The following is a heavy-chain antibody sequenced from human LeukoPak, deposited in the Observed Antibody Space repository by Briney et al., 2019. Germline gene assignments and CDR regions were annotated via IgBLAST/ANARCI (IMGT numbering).Heavy chain of an antibody. D-gene: IGHD3-10*01. CDR3: AKGTYYYGSTESTGSWYFDL. Sequence: PGRSLRLSCAASGFTFSSYGMHWVRQAPGKGLEWVAVISYDGSNKYYADSVKGRFTISRDNSKNTLYLQMNSLRAEDTAAYYCAKGTYYYGSTESTGSWYFDLWGRGTLVTVSS. CDR2: ISYDGSNK. J-gene: IGHJ2*01. CDR1: GFTFSSYG. V-gene: IGHV3-30*18.